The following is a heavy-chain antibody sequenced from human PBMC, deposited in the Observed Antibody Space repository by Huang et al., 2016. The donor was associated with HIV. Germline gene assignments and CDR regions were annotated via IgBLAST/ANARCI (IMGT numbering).Heavy chain of an antibody. J-gene: IGHJ6*03. CDR3: ARHREGPVAYYSGWGSHLNYMDV. CDR2: IYYKGSN. D-gene: IGHD3-10*01. V-gene: IGHV4-39*01. Sequence: QLLLQESGPGLVKPSEALALTCAVSGGSIRSSDYHWGWIRQPPGKGLEWIGRIYYKGSNHDSPSLKSRVTRAVDTSKNLFFLNLTSMTAADTAVYYCARHREGPVAYYSGWGSHLNYMDVWGRGRTVVVSS. CDR1: GGSIRSSDYH.